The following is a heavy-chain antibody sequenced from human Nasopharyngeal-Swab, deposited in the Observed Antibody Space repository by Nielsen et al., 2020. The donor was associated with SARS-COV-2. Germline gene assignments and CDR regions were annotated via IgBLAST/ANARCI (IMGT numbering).Heavy chain of an antibody. CDR3: ARDGLDYDFWSAYFMDV. Sequence: WIRQPPGKGLEWVSSISSSSSSLSSADSVKFRFTISRAPAKNSLYLQMNSLRAEDTAVYYCARDGLDYDFWSAYFMDVWGQGTTVTVSS. CDR2: ISSSSSSL. D-gene: IGHD3-3*01. J-gene: IGHJ6*02. V-gene: IGHV3-21*01.